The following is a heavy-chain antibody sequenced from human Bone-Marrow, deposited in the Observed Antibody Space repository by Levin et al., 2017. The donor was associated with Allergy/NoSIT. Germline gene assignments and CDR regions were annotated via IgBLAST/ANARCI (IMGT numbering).Heavy chain of an antibody. D-gene: IGHD5-12*01. CDR1: GYTLTELS. Sequence: ASVKVSCKVSGYTLTELSMHWVRQAPGKGLEWMGGFDPEDGETLYAQKFQGRVTMTEDTSTDTAYMELSGLSSEDTAVYYCATVSGSGYYYFDYWGQGTLVTVSS. CDR3: ATVSGSGYYYFDY. V-gene: IGHV1-24*01. CDR2: FDPEDGET. J-gene: IGHJ4*02.